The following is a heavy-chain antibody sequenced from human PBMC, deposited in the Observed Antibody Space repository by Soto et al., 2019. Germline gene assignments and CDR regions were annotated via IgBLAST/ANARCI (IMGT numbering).Heavy chain of an antibody. Sequence: PGGSLSLSCAASGFTFSSYWMHWVRQAPGKGLVWVSLIRSDGISTSYADSVRGRFTISRDNAKNTLYLQMNSLRSEDTAVYYCARGPLTILGVVTYYNMDVWGKGTTVTVSS. CDR3: ARGPLTILGVVTYYNMDV. V-gene: IGHV3-74*01. CDR2: IRSDGIST. CDR1: GFTFSSYW. J-gene: IGHJ6*03. D-gene: IGHD3-3*01.